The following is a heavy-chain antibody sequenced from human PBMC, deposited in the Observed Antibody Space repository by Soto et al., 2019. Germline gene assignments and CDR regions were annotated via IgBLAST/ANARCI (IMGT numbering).Heavy chain of an antibody. D-gene: IGHD3-3*01. Sequence: GGSLILSCAASGFTVGSYYMSWVRQAPGKGLEWVSVIYDGGSTYYADSVKGRFTISRDNSKNTLYLQMNSLRAEDTAVYYCARDPHNRIRFLEWSNYYYYYMDGWGKGTTVTVSS. CDR3: ARDPHNRIRFLEWSNYYYYYMDG. V-gene: IGHV3-66*01. CDR1: GFTVGSYY. CDR2: IYDGGST. J-gene: IGHJ6*03.